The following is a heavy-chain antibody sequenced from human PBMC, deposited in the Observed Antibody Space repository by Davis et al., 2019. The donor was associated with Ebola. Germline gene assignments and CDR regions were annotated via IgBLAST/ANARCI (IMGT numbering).Heavy chain of an antibody. CDR2: ISWDGRTT. Sequence: PGGSLRLSCGGSGFTFDDYTMHWVRQAPGKGLEWVSLISWDGRTTYSADFVKGRFTISRDNSNNSLYLHMNSLTPEDSALYYCALGTAVITPLDFWGQGSLVTVSS. CDR1: GFTFDDYT. D-gene: IGHD1-14*01. V-gene: IGHV3-43*01. J-gene: IGHJ4*02. CDR3: ALGTAVITPLDF.